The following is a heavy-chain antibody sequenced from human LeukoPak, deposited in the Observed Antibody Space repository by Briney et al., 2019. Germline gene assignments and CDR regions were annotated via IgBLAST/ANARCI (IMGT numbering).Heavy chain of an antibody. J-gene: IGHJ3*02. Sequence: PSETLSLTCAVYGGSFSGYYWSWIRQPPGKGLEWIGEINHSGSTNYNPSLKSRVTISVDTSKNQFSLKLSSVTAADTAVYYCARSRPPITIFGVALRNGTAFDILGQGTMVTVSS. CDR1: GGSFSGYY. D-gene: IGHD3-3*01. CDR2: INHSGST. V-gene: IGHV4-34*01. CDR3: ARSRPPITIFGVALRNGTAFDI.